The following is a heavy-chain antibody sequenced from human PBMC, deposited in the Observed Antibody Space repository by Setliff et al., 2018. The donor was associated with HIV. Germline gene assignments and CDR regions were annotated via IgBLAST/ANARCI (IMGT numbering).Heavy chain of an antibody. CDR1: GFTFSNAW. CDR2: IDIGRGDI. J-gene: IGHJ4*02. CDR3: ARDSRTGYFDS. D-gene: IGHD2-2*01. Sequence: SLRLSCAASGFTFSNAWMNWVRQAPGKGLEWVSSIDIGRGDIFYADSVQGRFSISRDNAKNSLYLQMDGLRAEDTAVYYCARDSRTGYFDSWGQGTLVTVSS. V-gene: IGHV3-21*01.